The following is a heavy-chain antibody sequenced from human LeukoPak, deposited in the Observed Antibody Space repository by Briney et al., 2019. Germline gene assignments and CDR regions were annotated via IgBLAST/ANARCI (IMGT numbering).Heavy chain of an antibody. CDR1: GGSISSGSYF. CDR3: ARDVAYGDYVDY. D-gene: IGHD4-17*01. Sequence: SETLSLTCTVSGGSISSGSYFWSWIRQPAGKGLEWIGRIYASGSANYNPSLKSRVTISVDTSKNQFSLKLSSVTAADTAVYYCARDVAYGDYVDYWGQGTLVTVPS. CDR2: IYASGSA. J-gene: IGHJ4*02. V-gene: IGHV4-61*02.